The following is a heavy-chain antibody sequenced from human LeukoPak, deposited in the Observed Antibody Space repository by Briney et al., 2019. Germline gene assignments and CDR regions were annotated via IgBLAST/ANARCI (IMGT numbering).Heavy chain of an antibody. J-gene: IGHJ3*02. CDR1: GGSISSDDYY. D-gene: IGHD2-15*01. CDR3: ARLHCSGGSCYPDAFDI. CDR2: IYYSGST. V-gene: IGHV4-30-4*01. Sequence: SQTLSLTCTVSGGSISSDDYYWSWIRQPPGKGLEWIGYIYYSGSTYYNPSLKRRVTISVDTSKNQFSLKLTSVTAADTAVYYCARLHCSGGSCYPDAFDIWGQGQWSPSL.